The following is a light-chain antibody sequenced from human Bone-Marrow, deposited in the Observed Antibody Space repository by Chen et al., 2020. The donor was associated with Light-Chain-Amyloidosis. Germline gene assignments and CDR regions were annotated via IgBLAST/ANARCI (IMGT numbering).Light chain of an antibody. CDR3: QSADSSGTYEVI. J-gene: IGLJ2*01. CDR2: RDT. V-gene: IGLV3-25*03. Sequence: SYELTQPPSVSVSPGQTARLTCSGDDLPTKYAYWYQQKPDQAPVLVINRDTERPSGISERFSGSSSGTTATLTISGVQAEDEADYHCQSADSSGTYEVIFGGGTKLTVL. CDR1: DLPTKY.